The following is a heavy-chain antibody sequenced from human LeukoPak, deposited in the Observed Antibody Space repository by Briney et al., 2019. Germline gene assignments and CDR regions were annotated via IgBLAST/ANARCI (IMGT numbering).Heavy chain of an antibody. CDR1: GGSFSGYY. Sequence: SETLSLTCAVYGGSFSGYYWSWIRQPPGKGLEWVGEIDHSGSIKYSPSLKRRVTISADTSKKQFSLKLRSVTAADTAVYYCARGQLDSNYFAHWGRGTLVTVSS. CDR2: IDHSGSI. CDR3: ARGQLDSNYFAH. J-gene: IGHJ4*02. D-gene: IGHD1-1*01. V-gene: IGHV4-34*01.